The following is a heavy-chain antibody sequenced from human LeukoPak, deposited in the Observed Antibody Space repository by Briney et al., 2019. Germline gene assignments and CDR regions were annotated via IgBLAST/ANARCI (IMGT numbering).Heavy chain of an antibody. D-gene: IGHD4-17*01. V-gene: IGHV1-8*02. CDR3: ARERVNGDYPLDY. Sequence: ASVKVSCKASGYTFTSCDINWVRQATGQGLEWMGWVNPNSGNTGYAQNFQGRVTMTRDTSISTAYMELSSLRSEDTAVYYCARERVNGDYPLDYWGQGTPVTVSS. CDR2: VNPNSGNT. CDR1: GYTFTSCD. J-gene: IGHJ4*02.